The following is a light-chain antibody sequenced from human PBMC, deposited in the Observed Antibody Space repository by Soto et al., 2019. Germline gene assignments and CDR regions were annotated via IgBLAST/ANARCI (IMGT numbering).Light chain of an antibody. V-gene: IGKV1-5*01. CDR1: QSISSW. J-gene: IGKJ1*01. CDR3: QQYYSYPRT. CDR2: AAS. Sequence: DIQMTQSPSTLSASLGDRFAITFGASQSISSWLAWYQQKPGKAPKLLIYAASTLQSGVPSRFSGSGSGTDFTLTISCLQSEDFATYYCQQYYSYPRTFGQGTKVDIK.